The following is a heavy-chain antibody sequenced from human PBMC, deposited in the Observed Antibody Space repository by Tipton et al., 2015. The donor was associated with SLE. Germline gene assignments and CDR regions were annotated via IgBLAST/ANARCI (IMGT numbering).Heavy chain of an antibody. J-gene: IGHJ3*02. D-gene: IGHD6-25*01. Sequence: TLSLTCAVYGGSFSGYYWSWIRQPPGKGLEWIGEINHSGSTNYNPSLKSRVTISINTSKNQFSLNLNSVTAADTAVYFCARGVRYSSGQSAFDIWGQGTMVSVSS. CDR3: ARGVRYSSGQSAFDI. CDR1: GGSFSGYY. CDR2: INHSGST. V-gene: IGHV4-34*01.